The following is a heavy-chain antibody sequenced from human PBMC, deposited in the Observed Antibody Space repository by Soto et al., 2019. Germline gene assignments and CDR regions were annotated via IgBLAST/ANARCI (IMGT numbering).Heavy chain of an antibody. D-gene: IGHD1-26*01. CDR2: IIPSFGTA. CDR1: GGTFSSYA. Sequence: QVQLVQSGAEVKKPGSSVKVSCKASGGTFSSYAISCVRQSPGQGLEWMGGIIPSFGTANYAQKFQGRVTITADESTSTAYMELSSLRSEDTAVYYCAREGSSGSSPFDYWGQGTMVTVSS. J-gene: IGHJ4*02. CDR3: AREGSSGSSPFDY. V-gene: IGHV1-69*01.